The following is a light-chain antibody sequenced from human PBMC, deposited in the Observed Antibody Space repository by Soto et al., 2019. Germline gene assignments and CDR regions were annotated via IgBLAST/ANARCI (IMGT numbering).Light chain of an antibody. CDR1: QSVRSS. CDR2: DTS. V-gene: IGKV3-11*01. CDR3: QRRTNWPLTWT. Sequence: SVLPQSPAPLSFSPRERATLSFRALQSVRSSLAWYQQTPGQAPRLLIYDTSSRATGIPARFSGSGSGTDFTLTISSLEPEDFAVYYCQRRTNWPLTWTFGQGTKVDIK. J-gene: IGKJ1*01.